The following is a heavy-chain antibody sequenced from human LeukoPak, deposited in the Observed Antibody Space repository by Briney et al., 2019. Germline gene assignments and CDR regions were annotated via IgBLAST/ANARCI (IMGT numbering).Heavy chain of an antibody. CDR3: AGHEGWLVGFDP. D-gene: IGHD6-19*01. CDR2: IYTSGGA. J-gene: IGHJ5*02. V-gene: IGHV4-4*07. CDR1: GGSISKYY. Sequence: PSETLSLTCTVSGGSISKYYWSWIRQPAGQGLEWIGRIYTSGGANYNPSLKSRVSMSVDASKNQFSLELRSVTAADTAVYYCAGHEGWLVGFDPCGQGTPVTVSS.